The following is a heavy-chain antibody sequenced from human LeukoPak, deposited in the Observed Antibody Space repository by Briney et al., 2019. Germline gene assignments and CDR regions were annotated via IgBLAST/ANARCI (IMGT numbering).Heavy chain of an antibody. Sequence: SETLSLTCTVSGASISVYYWSWVRQAPGEGLEWIGYIHCSGSTNYNPSLKSRVTMSVDTSKNQFSLNLSSVTAADTAVYYCARDRQHRDGFDVWGQGTMVTVSS. CDR1: GASISVYY. CDR3: ARDRQHRDGFDV. CDR2: IHCSGST. V-gene: IGHV4-59*12. J-gene: IGHJ3*01.